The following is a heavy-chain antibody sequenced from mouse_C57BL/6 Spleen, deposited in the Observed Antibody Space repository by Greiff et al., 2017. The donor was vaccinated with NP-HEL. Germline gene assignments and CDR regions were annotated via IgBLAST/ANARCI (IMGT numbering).Heavy chain of an antibody. CDR3: ARRLRRGYYAMDY. Sequence: VQLQQPGAELVMPGASVKLSCKASGYTFTSYWMHWVKQRPGQGLEWIGEIDPSDSYTNYNQKFKGKSTLTVDKSSSTAYMQLSSLTSEDSAVYYCARRLRRGYYAMDYWGQGTSVTVSS. J-gene: IGHJ4*01. V-gene: IGHV1-69*01. CDR2: IDPSDSYT. D-gene: IGHD2-2*01. CDR1: GYTFTSYW.